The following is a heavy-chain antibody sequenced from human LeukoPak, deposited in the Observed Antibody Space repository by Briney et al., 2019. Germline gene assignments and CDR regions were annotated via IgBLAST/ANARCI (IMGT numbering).Heavy chain of an antibody. CDR1: GYTFTSHG. V-gene: IGHV1-18*01. J-gene: IGHJ4*02. Sequence: ASVKVSCKASGYTFTSHGINWVRQAPGQGLEWMGWISAYNGNTNYAQKFQGRATMTTDTSTTTAYIELRSLRSDDTALYYCATSALAAGGTFSYWGQGTPVTVSS. CDR3: ATSALAAGGTFSY. D-gene: IGHD6-13*01. CDR2: ISAYNGNT.